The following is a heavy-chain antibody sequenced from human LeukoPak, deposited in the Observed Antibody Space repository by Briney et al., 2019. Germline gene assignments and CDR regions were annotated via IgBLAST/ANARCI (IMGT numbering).Heavy chain of an antibody. J-gene: IGHJ5*02. CDR1: GGSISSYY. Sequence: SETLSLTCTVSGGSISSYYWSWIRQPPGKGLEWIGSIYYSGSTYYNPSLKSRVTISVDTSKNQFSLKLSSVTAADTAVYYCARDRSSGWYRGRWFDPWGQGTLVTVSS. CDR2: IYYSGST. CDR3: ARDRSSGWYRGRWFDP. V-gene: IGHV4-39*07. D-gene: IGHD6-19*01.